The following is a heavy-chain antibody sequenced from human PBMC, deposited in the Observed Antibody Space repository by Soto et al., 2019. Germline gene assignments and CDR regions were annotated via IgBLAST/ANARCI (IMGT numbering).Heavy chain of an antibody. CDR3: ASLVYYYDSSGYYGPFDY. CDR1: GGTFSSYT. D-gene: IGHD3-22*01. Sequence: SVKVSCKASGGTFSSYTISWVRQAPGQGLEWMGRIIPILGIANYAQKFQGRVTITADKSTSTAYMELSSLRSEDTAVYYCASLVYYYDSSGYYGPFDYWGQG. J-gene: IGHJ4*02. V-gene: IGHV1-69*02. CDR2: IIPILGIA.